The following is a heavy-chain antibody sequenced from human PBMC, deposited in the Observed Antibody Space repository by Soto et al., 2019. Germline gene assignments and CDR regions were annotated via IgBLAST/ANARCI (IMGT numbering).Heavy chain of an antibody. V-gene: IGHV4-38-2*01. J-gene: IGHJ5*02. CDR3: ARGAATVTPGWFDP. CDR2: IYHSGST. Sequence: SETLSLTCAVSGYSISSGYYWGWIRQTPGKGLEWIASIYHSGSTYYNPSLKSRVTISVDTSKNQFSLKLTSVTAADTAVYYCARGAATVTPGWFDPWGQGIMVTVS. D-gene: IGHD4-17*01. CDR1: GYSISSGYY.